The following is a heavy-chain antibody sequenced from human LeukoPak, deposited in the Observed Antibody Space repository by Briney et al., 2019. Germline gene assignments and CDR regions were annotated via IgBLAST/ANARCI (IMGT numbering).Heavy chain of an antibody. Sequence: GGSLRLSCAASGFTVSGSYMSWVRQAPGRGLEWVSVIYTTGSTYYADSVKGRFTISRDNSKNTLYLQMNSLRAEDTAVYYCARGGRTVAGTVWWGFDHWGQGTLVTVSS. CDR3: ARGGRTVAGTVWWGFDH. V-gene: IGHV3-53*01. J-gene: IGHJ4*02. CDR2: IYTTGST. CDR1: GFTVSGSY. D-gene: IGHD6-19*01.